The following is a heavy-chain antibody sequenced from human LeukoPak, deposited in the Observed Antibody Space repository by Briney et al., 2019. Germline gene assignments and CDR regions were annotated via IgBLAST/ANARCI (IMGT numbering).Heavy chain of an antibody. J-gene: IGHJ4*02. CDR1: GYTFTSYD. V-gene: IGHV1-8*01. Sequence: ASVKASCKASGYTFTSYDINWVRQATGQGLEWRGYTNPNSGNTGYAQKFQGRVTMTRNTSISTAYMELSSLRSEDTAVYYCTRELRSDSHWGQGTLVTVSS. CDR3: TRELRSDSH. CDR2: TNPNSGNT.